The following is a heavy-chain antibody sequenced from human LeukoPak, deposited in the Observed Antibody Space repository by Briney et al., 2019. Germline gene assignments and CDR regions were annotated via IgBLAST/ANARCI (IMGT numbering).Heavy chain of an antibody. D-gene: IGHD1-26*01. CDR3: ARKVRVGAIRSAVAPDY. Sequence: GGSLRLSCAASGFTFSDYYMSWIRQAPGKGLEWVSYISSSGSTIYYADSVKGRFTIPRDNAKNSLYLQMNSLRAEDTAVYYCARKVRVGAIRSAVAPDYWGQGTLVTVSS. J-gene: IGHJ4*02. V-gene: IGHV3-11*01. CDR1: GFTFSDYY. CDR2: ISSSGSTI.